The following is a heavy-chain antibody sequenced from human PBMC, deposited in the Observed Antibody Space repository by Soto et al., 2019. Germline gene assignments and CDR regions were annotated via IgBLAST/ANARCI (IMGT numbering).Heavy chain of an antibody. CDR1: GFTFSSYA. CDR2: ISYDGSNK. D-gene: IGHD2-15*01. J-gene: IGHJ4*02. V-gene: IGHV3-30-3*01. CDR3: ARGDCSGGSCYLSSFDY. Sequence: QVQLVESGGGVVQPGRSLRLSCAASGFTFSSYAMHWVRQAPGKGLEWVAVISYDGSNKYYADSVKGRFTISRDNSKNALYLQMNSLRAEDTAVYYCARGDCSGGSCYLSSFDYWGQGTLVTVSS.